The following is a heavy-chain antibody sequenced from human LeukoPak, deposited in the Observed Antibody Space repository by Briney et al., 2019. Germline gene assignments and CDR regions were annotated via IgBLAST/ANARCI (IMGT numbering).Heavy chain of an antibody. V-gene: IGHV1-8*01. CDR2: MNPNSGNT. Sequence: ASVTVSCKASGYTFTSYDINWVRQATGQGLEWMGWMNPNSGNTDYAQTVQGRVTITSNTSITTAYMELSSLRSEDTAVYYCARDPQVLSSSASGYYYYYMDVWGKGTTVTVSS. CDR1: GYTFTSYD. D-gene: IGHD6-6*01. CDR3: ARDPQVLSSSASGYYYYYMDV. J-gene: IGHJ6*03.